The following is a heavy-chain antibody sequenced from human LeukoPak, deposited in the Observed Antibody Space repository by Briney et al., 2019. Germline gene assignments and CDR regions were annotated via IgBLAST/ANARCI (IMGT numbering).Heavy chain of an antibody. D-gene: IGHD3-22*01. CDR2: ISSSGGST. Sequence: GGSLRLSCAASGLSFSNYAMSWVRQAPGKGLEWVSAISSSGGSTYYADSVKGRFTISRDNFKNTLYLQMNSLRAEDTAVYYCAKDYYYDPVDAFDIWGQGTMVTVSS. V-gene: IGHV3-23*01. CDR3: AKDYYYDPVDAFDI. CDR1: GLSFSNYA. J-gene: IGHJ3*02.